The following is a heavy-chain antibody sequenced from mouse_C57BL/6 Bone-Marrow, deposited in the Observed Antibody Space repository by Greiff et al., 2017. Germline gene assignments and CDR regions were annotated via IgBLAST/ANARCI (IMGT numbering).Heavy chain of an antibody. J-gene: IGHJ3*01. D-gene: IGHD1-1*01. CDR2: IYPGSGST. V-gene: IGHV1-55*01. CDR3: AREGITTVVEGWFAY. Sequence: QVQLQQPGAELVKPGASVKMSCKASGYTFTSYWITWVKQRPGQGLEWIGDIYPGSGSTNYNEKFKSKATLTVDTSSSTAYMQLSSLTSEDSAVYYCAREGITTVVEGWFAYWGQGTLVTVSA. CDR1: GYTFTSYW.